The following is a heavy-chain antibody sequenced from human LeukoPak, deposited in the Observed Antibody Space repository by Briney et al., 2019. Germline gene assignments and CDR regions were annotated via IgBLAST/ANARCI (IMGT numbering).Heavy chain of an antibody. Sequence: GGSLRLSCEASGFTFNNYVMTWVRQAPGKGLEWVSSISASAAMTYYADSVKGRFTISRDNSKNTLYLQMNSLRAEDTAVYYCAKGPPIIVVIPFDYWGQGTLVTVSS. D-gene: IGHD3-22*01. V-gene: IGHV3-23*01. CDR3: AKGPPIIVVIPFDY. J-gene: IGHJ4*02. CDR1: GFTFNNYV. CDR2: ISASAAMT.